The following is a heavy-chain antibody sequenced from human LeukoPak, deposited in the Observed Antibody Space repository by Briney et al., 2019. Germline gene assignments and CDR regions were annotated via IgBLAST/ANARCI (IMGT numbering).Heavy chain of an antibody. CDR1: GYTFPSYG. CDR2: ISAYNGNT. CDR3: AREGFGDPFDY. Sequence: ASVKVSCKASGYTFPSYGISWVRQAPGQGLEWMGWISAYNGNTHYAQKLQGRVTMTTDTSTSTAYMELRSLRSGDTAVYYCAREGFGDPFDYWGQGTLVTVSS. V-gene: IGHV1-18*01. D-gene: IGHD3-10*01. J-gene: IGHJ4*02.